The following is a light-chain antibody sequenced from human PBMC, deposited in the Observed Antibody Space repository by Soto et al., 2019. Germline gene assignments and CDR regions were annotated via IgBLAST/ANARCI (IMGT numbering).Light chain of an antibody. CDR1: SSDVGGYNY. J-gene: IGLJ2*01. CDR3: SSYTSTSTLV. CDR2: DVS. Sequence: QSALTQPASVSGSPGQSIALSCTGTSSDVGGYNYVSWYQKHPGKAPKLMIYDVSNRPSGVSDRFSGSKSGNTASLTSSGLQAEDEADYYSSSYTSTSTLVFGGGTKLTVL. V-gene: IGLV2-14*01.